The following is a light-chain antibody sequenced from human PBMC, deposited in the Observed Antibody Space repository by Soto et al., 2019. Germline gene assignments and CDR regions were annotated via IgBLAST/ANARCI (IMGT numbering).Light chain of an antibody. CDR2: GAS. J-gene: IGKJ5*01. V-gene: IGKV3-15*01. CDR1: QRVYSN. Sequence: IVMTQSPDTLSVSPGESATLSCRASQRVYSNLAWYQQRPGQAPRLLIYGASTRATGVPARFSGRGSGTEFTLTISSLQSEDFAVYYCQQYTNWPPNTFGQGTRLEI. CDR3: QQYTNWPPNT.